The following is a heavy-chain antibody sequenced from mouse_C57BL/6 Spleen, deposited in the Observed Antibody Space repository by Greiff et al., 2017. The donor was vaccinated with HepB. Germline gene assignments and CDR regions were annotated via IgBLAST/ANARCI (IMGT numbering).Heavy chain of an antibody. CDR3: ASSVIYYGNYFDY. CDR2: INPNNGGT. V-gene: IGHV1-18*01. D-gene: IGHD2-1*01. J-gene: IGHJ2*01. Sequence: EVQLQQSGPELVKPGASVKIPCKASGYTFTDYNMDWVKQSHGKSLEWIGDINPNNGGTIYNQKFKGKATLTVDKSSSTAYMELRSLNAEDTAVYYCASSVIYYGNYFDYWGQGTTLTVSS. CDR1: GYTFTDYN.